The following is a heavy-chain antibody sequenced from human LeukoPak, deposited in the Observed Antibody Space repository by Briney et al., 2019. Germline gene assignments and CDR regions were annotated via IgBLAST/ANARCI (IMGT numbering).Heavy chain of an antibody. D-gene: IGHD6-13*01. V-gene: IGHV4-61*02. Sequence: SQTLSLTCSVSGASISSGLYYWNWIRQPAGKGLEWIGRIFESGKTNYNPSLKSRVTISVDTPKNQFSLKLKSVTAIDTAVYSCASSSWLRDANFDNWGQGTLVTVSS. CDR2: IFESGKT. J-gene: IGHJ4*02. CDR3: ASSSWLRDANFDN. CDR1: GASISSGLYY.